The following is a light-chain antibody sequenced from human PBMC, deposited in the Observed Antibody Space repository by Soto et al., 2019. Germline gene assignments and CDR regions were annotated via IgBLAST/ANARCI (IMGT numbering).Light chain of an antibody. CDR1: QSVSSNY. CDR3: QHYGTSPLT. Sequence: EIVLTQSPGTLSLSPGERATLSCRASQSVSSNYLAWYQQKPGQAPRLLISGASIRAAGIPDRVSGSGSGTDFTVTIGRLEPEDVAVYYCQHYGTSPLTFSRGAKVEIK. CDR2: GAS. V-gene: IGKV3-20*01. J-gene: IGKJ4*01.